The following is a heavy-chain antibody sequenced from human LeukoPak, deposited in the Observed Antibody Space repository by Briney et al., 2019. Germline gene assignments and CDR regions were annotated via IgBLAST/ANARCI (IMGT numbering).Heavy chain of an antibody. V-gene: IGHV1-2*02. Sequence: ASVTVSCKASGYTFTGYYMHWVRQAPGQGLEWMGWINPNSGGTNYAQKFQGRVTMTRDTSISTAYMELSRLRSDDTAVYYCARDPPGIAAAQGGYFDYWGQGTLVTVSS. CDR2: INPNSGGT. CDR1: GYTFTGYY. J-gene: IGHJ4*02. CDR3: ARDPPGIAAAQGGYFDY. D-gene: IGHD6-13*01.